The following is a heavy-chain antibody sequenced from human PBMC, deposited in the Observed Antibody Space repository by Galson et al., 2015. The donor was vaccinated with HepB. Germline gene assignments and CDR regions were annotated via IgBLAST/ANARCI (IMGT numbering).Heavy chain of an antibody. J-gene: IGHJ2*01. CDR3: ARDRGGYFDL. V-gene: IGHV3-13*01. D-gene: IGHD5-24*01. CDR2: IGTAGDT. CDR1: GFTFSGSA. Sequence: SLRLSCAASGFTFSGSAIHWVRQTSGKGLEWVSAIGTAGDTYYPGSVKGRFTISRENAKNSLYLQMNSLRAGDTAVYYCARDRGGYFDLWGRGTLVTVSS.